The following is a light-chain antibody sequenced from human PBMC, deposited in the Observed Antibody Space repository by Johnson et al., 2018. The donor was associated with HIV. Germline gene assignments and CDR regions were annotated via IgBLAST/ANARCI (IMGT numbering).Light chain of an antibody. CDR3: ATWDSSLRAGGANYV. Sequence: QSVLTQPPSVSAAPGQKVTISCSGRSSNIANNYVSWYQQLPGTAPTLLIYYNNKRPSGLPDRFSGSKSVTSTALGITGLQPGDAADYYCATWDSSLRAGGANYVFGTGTKVTVL. CDR2: YNN. V-gene: IGLV1-51*01. CDR1: SSNIANNY. J-gene: IGLJ1*01.